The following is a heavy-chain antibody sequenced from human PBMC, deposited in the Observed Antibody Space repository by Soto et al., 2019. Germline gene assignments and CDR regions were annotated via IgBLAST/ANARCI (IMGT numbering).Heavy chain of an antibody. D-gene: IGHD1-26*01. Sequence: GGSLRLSCAASGVTVSSNYMSWVRQAPGKGLEWVSVIYSGGSTYYADSVKGRFTISRDNSKNTLYLQMNSLRAEDTAVYYCARDQVGAATEYFQHWGQGTLVTVSS. CDR3: ARDQVGAATEYFQH. CDR2: IYSGGST. J-gene: IGHJ1*01. CDR1: GVTVSSNY. V-gene: IGHV3-66*01.